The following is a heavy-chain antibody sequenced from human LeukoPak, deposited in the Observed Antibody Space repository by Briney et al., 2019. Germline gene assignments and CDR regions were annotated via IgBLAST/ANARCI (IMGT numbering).Heavy chain of an antibody. D-gene: IGHD3-3*02. CDR3: ARDLLISNTWYLGDY. V-gene: IGHV3-66*01. CDR1: GFTVNSNH. J-gene: IGHJ4*02. Sequence: PGGSLRLSCAVSGFTVNSNHMSWVRQAPGKGQEWVSVIYRSGNTNYADSVKGRFTISRDNSKNTLYLQMNSLRAEDTAVYYCARDLLISNTWYLGDYWGQGTLVTVSS. CDR2: IYRSGNT.